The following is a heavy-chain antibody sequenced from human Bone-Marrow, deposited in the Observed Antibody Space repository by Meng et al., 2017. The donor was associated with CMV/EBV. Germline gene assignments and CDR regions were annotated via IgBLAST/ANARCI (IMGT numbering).Heavy chain of an antibody. CDR2: ISSSSSTI. D-gene: IGHD2-15*01. J-gene: IGHJ6*02. CDR3: ARSLYCSGGSCYPNNYYYYGMDV. Sequence: GGSLRLSCAASGFTFSSYSMNRVRQAPGKGLEWVSYISSSSSTIYYADSVKGRFTISRDNAKNSLYLQMNSLRAEDTAVYYCARSLYCSGGSCYPNNYYYYGMDVWGQGTTVTVSS. V-gene: IGHV3-48*04. CDR1: GFTFSSYS.